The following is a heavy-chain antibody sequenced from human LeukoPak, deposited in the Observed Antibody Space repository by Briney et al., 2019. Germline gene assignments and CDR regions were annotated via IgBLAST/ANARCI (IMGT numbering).Heavy chain of an antibody. J-gene: IGHJ3*02. V-gene: IGHV3-23*01. Sequence: PGGSLRLSCAASGFTFSSYDMRWVRQAPGKGLEWVSAISGSGGTTYYADSVKGRFTISRDNAKNSLYLQMNSLRAEDTAVYYCARDRRLPGNLPDAFDIWGQGTMVTVSS. D-gene: IGHD4-23*01. CDR3: ARDRRLPGNLPDAFDI. CDR2: ISGSGGTT. CDR1: GFTFSSYD.